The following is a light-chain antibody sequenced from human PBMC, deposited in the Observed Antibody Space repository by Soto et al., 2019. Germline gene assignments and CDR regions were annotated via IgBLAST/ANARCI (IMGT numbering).Light chain of an antibody. Sequence: EIVMTQSPATLSVSPGERATLSCRASQSVSYNLGWYQQKPGQAPRLLIYGASIRATGTPARFSGSGSETEFTLTISSLQSEDFAVYYCQQYYSTPLYTFGQGTKLEIK. CDR3: QQYYSTPLYT. CDR1: QSVSYN. CDR2: GAS. V-gene: IGKV3-15*01. J-gene: IGKJ2*01.